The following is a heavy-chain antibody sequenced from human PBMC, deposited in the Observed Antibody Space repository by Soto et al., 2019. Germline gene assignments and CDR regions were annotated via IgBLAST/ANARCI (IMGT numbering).Heavy chain of an antibody. CDR1: GGSFSGYY. CDR2: INHSGST. V-gene: IGHV4-34*01. CDR3: ARVRAAAIIWFDP. J-gene: IGHJ5*02. D-gene: IGHD6-13*01. Sequence: TSETLSLTCAVYGGSFSGYYWSWIRQPPGKGLEWIGEINHSGSTNYNPSLKSRVTISVDTSKNQFSLKLSSVTAADTAVYYCARVRAAAIIWFDPWGQGTLVTVSS.